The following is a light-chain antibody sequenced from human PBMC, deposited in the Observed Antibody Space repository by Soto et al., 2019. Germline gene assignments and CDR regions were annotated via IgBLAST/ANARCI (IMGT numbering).Light chain of an antibody. J-gene: IGKJ4*01. Sequence: DSHMSQSPSTLSASVGDRVTITCRASQSISSWLAWYQQKPGKAPKLLIYKASSLESGVPSRFSGSGSGTEFTLTIRSLQPDDFATYYCQQYDSYPLTFGGGTKVDIK. CDR2: KAS. CDR1: QSISSW. V-gene: IGKV1-5*03. CDR3: QQYDSYPLT.